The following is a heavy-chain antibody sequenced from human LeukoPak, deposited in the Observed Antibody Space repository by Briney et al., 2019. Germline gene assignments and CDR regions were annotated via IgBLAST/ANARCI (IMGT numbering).Heavy chain of an antibody. D-gene: IGHD6-6*01. Sequence: PGGSLRLSCAASGFTFSSYGLHWVRQAPGKGLGWVAVISYDGSNKYYADSVKRRFTISRDNSKNTLYLQMNSLRAEDTAVYCCAKGGPYSSSSIDYWGQGTLVTVFS. J-gene: IGHJ4*02. CDR1: GFTFSSYG. CDR2: ISYDGSNK. V-gene: IGHV3-30*18. CDR3: AKGGPYSSSSIDY.